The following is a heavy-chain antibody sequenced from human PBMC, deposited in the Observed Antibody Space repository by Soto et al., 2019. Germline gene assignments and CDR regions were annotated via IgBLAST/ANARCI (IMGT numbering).Heavy chain of an antibody. D-gene: IGHD3-22*01. J-gene: IGHJ4*02. V-gene: IGHV1-69*01. CDR1: GGTFSSYA. Sequence: QVQLVQSGAEVKKPGSSVKVSCKASGGTFSSYAISWVRQAPGQGLEWMGGIIPIFGTANYAQKFQGRVTTTADESTSTAYMELSSLRSEDTAVYYCAAWLYYYDSSGYQRDDYWGQGTLVTVSS. CDR2: IIPIFGTA. CDR3: AAWLYYYDSSGYQRDDY.